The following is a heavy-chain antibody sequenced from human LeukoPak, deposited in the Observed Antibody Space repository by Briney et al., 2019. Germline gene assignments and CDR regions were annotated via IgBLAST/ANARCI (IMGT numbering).Heavy chain of an antibody. CDR1: GFTFSSYS. Sequence: GGSLGLSCAASGFTFSSYSMNWVRQAPGKGLEWVSSISSSSSYIYYADSVKGRFTISRDNAKNSLYLQMNSLRAEDTAVYYCARGEEGMAADYWGQGTLVTVSS. CDR3: ARGEEGMAADY. CDR2: ISSSSSYI. D-gene: IGHD1-14*01. V-gene: IGHV3-21*01. J-gene: IGHJ4*02.